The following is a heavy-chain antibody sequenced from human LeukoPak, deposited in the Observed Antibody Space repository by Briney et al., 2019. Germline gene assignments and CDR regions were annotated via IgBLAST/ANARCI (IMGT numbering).Heavy chain of an antibody. V-gene: IGHV4-59*01. CDR2: IYYSGTT. J-gene: IGHJ4*02. CDR1: GGSISSYN. CDR3: ARGPGSGTYWAFDY. D-gene: IGHD1-26*01. Sequence: SETLSLTCTVSGGSISSYNWSWIRQPPGKGLEWIGYIYYSGTTSYNPSLKSRVTISVDTSKNQFFLKLSSVTAGDTAVYYCARGPGSGTYWAFDYWGQGTLVTVSS.